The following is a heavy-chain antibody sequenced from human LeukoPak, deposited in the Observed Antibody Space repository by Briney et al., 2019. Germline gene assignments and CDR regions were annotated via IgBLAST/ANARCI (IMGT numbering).Heavy chain of an antibody. V-gene: IGHV3-11*01. J-gene: IGHJ6*02. Sequence: GGSLRLSCAASGFTFSDYYMSWIRQAPGKGLEWVSYISSSGSTIYYADSVKGRFTISRDNAKNSLYLQMNSLRAEDTAVYYCARDRVVVVAATYYYYGMDVWGQGTTVTVSS. CDR1: GFTFSDYY. CDR2: ISSSGSTI. D-gene: IGHD2-15*01. CDR3: ARDRVVVVAATYYYYGMDV.